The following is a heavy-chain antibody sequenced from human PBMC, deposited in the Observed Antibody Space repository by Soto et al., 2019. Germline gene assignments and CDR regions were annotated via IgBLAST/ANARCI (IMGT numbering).Heavy chain of an antibody. CDR3: ARDGPPPYSSSWYWYYYYYGMDV. V-gene: IGHV3-30-3*01. CDR1: GFTFSSYA. Sequence: GGSLSLSCAASGFTFSSYAMHWVRQAPGKGLEWVAVISYDGSNKYYADSVKGRFTISRDNSKNTLYLQMNSLRAEDTAVYYCARDGPPPYSSSWYWYYYYYGMDVWGQGTTVTVSS. D-gene: IGHD6-13*01. J-gene: IGHJ6*02. CDR2: ISYDGSNK.